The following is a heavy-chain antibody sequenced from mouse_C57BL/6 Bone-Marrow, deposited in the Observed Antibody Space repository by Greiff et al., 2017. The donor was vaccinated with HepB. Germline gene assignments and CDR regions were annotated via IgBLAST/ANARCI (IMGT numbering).Heavy chain of an antibody. Sequence: EVQRVESGGGLVQPKGSLKLSCAASGFTFNTYAMHWVRQAPGKGLEWVARIRSKSSNYATYYADSVKDRFTISRDDSQSMLYLQMNNLKTEDTAMYYCVRDRGSNFLYWYFDVWGTGTTVTVSS. CDR2: IRSKSSNYAT. J-gene: IGHJ1*03. V-gene: IGHV10-3*01. D-gene: IGHD2-5*01. CDR3: VRDRGSNFLYWYFDV. CDR1: GFTFNTYA.